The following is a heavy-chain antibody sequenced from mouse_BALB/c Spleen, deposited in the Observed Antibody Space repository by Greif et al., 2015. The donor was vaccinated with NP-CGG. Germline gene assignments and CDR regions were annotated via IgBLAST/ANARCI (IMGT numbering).Heavy chain of an antibody. CDR2: IDPANGNT. V-gene: IGHV14-3*02. D-gene: IGHD2-4*01. CDR1: GFNIKDTY. Sequence: EVKLVESGAELVKPGASVKLSCTASGFNIKDTYMHWVKQRPEQGLEWIGRIDPANGNTKYDPKFQGKATITADTSSNTAYLQLSSLTSEDTAVYYCARSITTGAMDYWGQGTSVTVSS. CDR3: ARSITTGAMDY. J-gene: IGHJ4*01.